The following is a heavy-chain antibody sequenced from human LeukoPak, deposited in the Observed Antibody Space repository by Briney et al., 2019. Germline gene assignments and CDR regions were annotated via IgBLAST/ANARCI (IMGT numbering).Heavy chain of an antibody. D-gene: IGHD3-10*01. CDR2: ISGSGGST. CDR1: GFTFSSYG. V-gene: IGHV3-23*01. Sequence: GRSLRLSCAASGFTFSSYGMHWVRQAPGKGLEWVSAISGSGGSTYYADSVKGRFTISRDNSKNTLYLQMNSLRAEDTAVYYCAKERGYYYGSGSYILDWGQGTLVTVSS. J-gene: IGHJ4*02. CDR3: AKERGYYYGSGSYILD.